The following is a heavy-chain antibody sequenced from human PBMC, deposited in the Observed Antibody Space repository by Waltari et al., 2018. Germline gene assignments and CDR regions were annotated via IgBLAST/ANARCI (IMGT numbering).Heavy chain of an antibody. CDR2: MNPNSGNT. CDR3: ARGGPLRELLRI. CDR1: GYTFTSYD. D-gene: IGHD1-26*01. V-gene: IGHV1-8*01. Sequence: QVQLVQSGAEVKQPGASVKVSCKSSGYTFTSYDITWLRQATGQGLEWMGWMNPNSGNTGYAQKFQGRVTMTRNTSISTAYMELSSLRSEDTAVYYCARGGPLRELLRIWGQGTLVTVSS. J-gene: IGHJ4*02.